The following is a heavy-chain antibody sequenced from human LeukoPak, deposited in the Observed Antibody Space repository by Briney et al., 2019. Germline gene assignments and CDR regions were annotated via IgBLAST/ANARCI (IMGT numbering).Heavy chain of an antibody. CDR1: GFTFSSYW. CDR3: ARVSSWPKYSSSSGPADY. D-gene: IGHD6-6*01. J-gene: IGHJ4*02. V-gene: IGHV3-7*04. Sequence: PGGSLRLSCAASGFTFSSYWMSWVRQAPGKGLECVANIKQDGSEKYYVDSVKGRFTISRDNAKNSLYLQMNSLRAEDTVVYYCARVSSWPKYSSSSGPADYWGLRTLVTVSS. CDR2: IKQDGSEK.